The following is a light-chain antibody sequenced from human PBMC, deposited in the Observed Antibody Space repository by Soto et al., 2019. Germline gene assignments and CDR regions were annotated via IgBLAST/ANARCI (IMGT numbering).Light chain of an antibody. J-gene: IGKJ5*01. CDR3: QLYSRSPRQIT. CDR2: GAS. CDR1: RSVNNNY. Sequence: EIVLTQSPGTLSLSPGERATLSCRASRSVNNNYLAWYQQKPGQAPRLLIFGASSRATGIPDRFIGSGSGTEFILTISRLEPEDFAVYYYQLYSRSPRQITFGQGTRLEIK. V-gene: IGKV3-20*01.